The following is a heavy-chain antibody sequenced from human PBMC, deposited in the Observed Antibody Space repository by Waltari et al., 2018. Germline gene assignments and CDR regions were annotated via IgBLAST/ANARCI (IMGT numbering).Heavy chain of an antibody. Sequence: EVQLVESGGGLVQPGGSLSFSCAAAGFTSFNYFISWVRQAPGKGLEWISASSDGGVYTYYADSVEGRFTISRDSSKNTIYLQMNSLRVEDTALYYCAKGFEDLLPFDHWGQGTQVTVSS. CDR2: SSDGGVYT. CDR3: AKGFEDLLPFDH. CDR1: GFTSFNYF. V-gene: IGHV3-23*04. D-gene: IGHD2-21*01. J-gene: IGHJ4*02.